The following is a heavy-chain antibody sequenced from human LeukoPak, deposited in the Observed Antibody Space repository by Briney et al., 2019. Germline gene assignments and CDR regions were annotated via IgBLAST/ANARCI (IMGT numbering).Heavy chain of an antibody. Sequence: GATVKVSCKASGYTFIHYFIHWVRQAPGQGLEWMGRINSNTGVTEYTQKFQGRVTMTRDTSITTVYMELSSLTSDDSAVYYCARDYSSTSNWELDYWGQGTLVTVSS. CDR2: INSNTGVT. D-gene: IGHD7-27*01. CDR3: ARDYSSTSNWELDY. V-gene: IGHV1-2*06. J-gene: IGHJ4*02. CDR1: GYTFIHYF.